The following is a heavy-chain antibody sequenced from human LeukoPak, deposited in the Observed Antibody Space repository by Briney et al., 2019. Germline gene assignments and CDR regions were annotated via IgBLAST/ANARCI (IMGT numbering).Heavy chain of an antibody. Sequence: ASVKVPCKASGYTFTNYGISWVRQAPGQGLEWMGWISGYNGNTNYAQKVQGRVTMTRNTSISTAYMELSSLRSEDTAVYYCARGRSRFPIDYWGQGTLVTVSS. CDR1: GYTFTNYG. J-gene: IGHJ4*02. V-gene: IGHV1-18*01. CDR3: ARGRSRFPIDY. CDR2: ISGYNGNT. D-gene: IGHD1-14*01.